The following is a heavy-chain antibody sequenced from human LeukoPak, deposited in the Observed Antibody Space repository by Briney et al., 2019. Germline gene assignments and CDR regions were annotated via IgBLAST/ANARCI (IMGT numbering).Heavy chain of an antibody. CDR2: IYYSGST. CDR1: GGSISSGGYY. CDR3: ARRARYSSSWPNAFDI. V-gene: IGHV4-31*11. Sequence: SETLSLTCAVSGGSISSGGYYWSWIRQHPGKGLEWIGYIYYSGSTYYNPSLKSRVTISVDTSKNQFSLKLSSVTAADTAVYYCARRARYSSSWPNAFDIWGQGTMVTVSS. D-gene: IGHD6-13*01. J-gene: IGHJ3*02.